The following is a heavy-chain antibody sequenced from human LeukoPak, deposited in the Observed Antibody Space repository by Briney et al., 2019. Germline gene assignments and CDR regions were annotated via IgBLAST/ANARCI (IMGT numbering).Heavy chain of an antibody. CDR2: ISYDGSNK. J-gene: IGHJ4*02. CDR1: GFTFSSYA. CDR3: ASTSGVDLMVRGVIITTPFDY. Sequence: PGGSLRLSCAASGFTFSSYAMHWVRQAPGKGPEWVAVISYDGSNKYYADSVKGRFTISRDNSKNTLYLQMNSLRAEDTAVYYCASTSGVDLMVRGVIITTPFDYWGQGTLVTVSS. V-gene: IGHV3-30*04. D-gene: IGHD3-10*01.